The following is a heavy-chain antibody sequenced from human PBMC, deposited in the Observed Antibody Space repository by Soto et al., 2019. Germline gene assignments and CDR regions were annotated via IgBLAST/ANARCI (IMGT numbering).Heavy chain of an antibody. D-gene: IGHD3-3*01. J-gene: IGHJ4*02. CDR3: ATGRDYDFWSGYHSRDMYYFDY. CDR2: IYHSGST. Sequence: KPSETLSLTCAVSGGSISSSNWWSWVRQPPGKGLEWIGEIYHSGSTNYNPSLKSRVTISVDTSKNQFSLKLSSVTAADTAVYYCATGRDYDFWSGYHSRDMYYFDYWGQGTLVTVSS. V-gene: IGHV4-4*02. CDR1: GGSISSSNW.